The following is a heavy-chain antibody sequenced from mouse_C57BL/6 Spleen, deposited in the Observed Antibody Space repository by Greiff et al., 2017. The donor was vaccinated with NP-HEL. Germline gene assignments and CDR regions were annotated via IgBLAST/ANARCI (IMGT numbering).Heavy chain of an antibody. CDR1: GFTFSSYG. J-gene: IGHJ2*01. D-gene: IGHD1-1*01. Sequence: EVQGVESGGDLVKPGGSLKLSCAASGFTFSSYGMSWVRQTPDKRLEWVATISSGGSYTYYPDSVKGRFTISRDNAKNTLYLQMSSLKSEDTAMYYCARQDYGSSSDFDYWGQGTTLTVSS. CDR2: ISSGGSYT. CDR3: ARQDYGSSSDFDY. V-gene: IGHV5-6*01.